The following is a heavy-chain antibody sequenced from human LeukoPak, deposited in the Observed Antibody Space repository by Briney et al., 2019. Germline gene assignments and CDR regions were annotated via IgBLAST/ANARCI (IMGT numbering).Heavy chain of an antibody. CDR1: GGSISSYF. CDR2: IYTSGNT. V-gene: IGHV4-4*07. CDR3: AREAGSERYFDS. Sequence: SETLSLTCTVSGGSISSYFWSWIRQPAGKGLEWIGRIYTSGNTNYNPTLQSRATMSIDTSKNQFSLNVTSVTAADTAVYYCAREAGSERYFDSWGQGTLVTVSS. J-gene: IGHJ4*02.